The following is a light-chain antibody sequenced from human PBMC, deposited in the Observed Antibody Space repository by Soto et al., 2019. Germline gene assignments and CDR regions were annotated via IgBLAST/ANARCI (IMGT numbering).Light chain of an antibody. Sequence: ALTQPPSAAGSPGQSVTISCTETSSDVGGYNYVSWYQQHPGKAPKLMIYEVSKRPSGVPDRFSGSKSGNTASLTVSGLQAEDEADYYCSSYAGSNNYKYVFGTGTKVTVL. J-gene: IGLJ1*01. CDR1: SSDVGGYNY. V-gene: IGLV2-8*01. CDR3: SSYAGSNNYKYV. CDR2: EVS.